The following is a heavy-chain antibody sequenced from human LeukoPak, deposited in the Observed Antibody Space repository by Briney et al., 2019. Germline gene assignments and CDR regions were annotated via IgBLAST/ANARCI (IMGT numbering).Heavy chain of an antibody. V-gene: IGHV3-33*01. CDR2: IWYDGSNK. CDR3: ARDYYDSSGYYSEYFQH. D-gene: IGHD3-22*01. J-gene: IGHJ1*01. Sequence: GRSLRLSCAASGFTLSSYGMHWVCQAPGKGLEWVAVIWYDGSNKYYADSVKGRFTISRDNSKNTLYLQMNSLRAEDTAVYYCARDYYDSSGYYSEYFQHWGPGTLVTVSS. CDR1: GFTLSSYG.